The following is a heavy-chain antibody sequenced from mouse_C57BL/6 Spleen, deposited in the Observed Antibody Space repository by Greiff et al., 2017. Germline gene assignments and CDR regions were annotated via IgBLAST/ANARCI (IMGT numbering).Heavy chain of an antibody. V-gene: IGHV2-5*01. J-gene: IGHJ1*03. Sequence: QVQLQQSGPGLVQPSQSLSITCTVSGFSLTSYGVHWVRQSPGKGLEWLGVIWRGGSTDYNAAFMSRLSIIKDNSKSQVFFKMNSLQADDTAIYYCAKNEGDYYGSSYGYFDVWGTGTTVTVSS. CDR2: IWRGGST. CDR3: AKNEGDYYGSSYGYFDV. D-gene: IGHD1-1*01. CDR1: GFSLTSYG.